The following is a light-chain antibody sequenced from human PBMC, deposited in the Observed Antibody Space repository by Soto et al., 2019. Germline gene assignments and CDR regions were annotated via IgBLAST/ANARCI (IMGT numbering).Light chain of an antibody. CDR2: EVS. Sequence: QSALTQPPSASGSSGQSVTISCTGTSSDVGRYNYVSWYQQYPGKAPKLMIFEVSKRPSGVPDRFSGSKSGNTASLTVSGLQGEDEADYYCSSYAGNNNLVFGGGTQLTVL. J-gene: IGLJ2*01. V-gene: IGLV2-8*01. CDR1: SSDVGRYNY. CDR3: SSYAGNNNLV.